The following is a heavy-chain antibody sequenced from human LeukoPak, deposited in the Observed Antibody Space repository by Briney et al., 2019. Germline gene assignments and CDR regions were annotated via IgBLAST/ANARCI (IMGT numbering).Heavy chain of an antibody. CDR1: GYSFTSYG. V-gene: IGHV1-18*01. Sequence: GESLKISCKGSGYSFTSYGISWVRQAPGQGLEWMGWISAYNGNTNYAQKLQGRVTMTTDTSTSTAYMELRSLRSDDTAVYYCARRGSAYSVVGATDFDYWGQGTLVTVSS. J-gene: IGHJ4*02. CDR2: ISAYNGNT. D-gene: IGHD1-26*01. CDR3: ARRGSAYSVVGATDFDY.